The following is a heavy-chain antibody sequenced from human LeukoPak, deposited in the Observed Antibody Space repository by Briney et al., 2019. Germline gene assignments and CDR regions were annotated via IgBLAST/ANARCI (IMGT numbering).Heavy chain of an antibody. V-gene: IGHV1-69*01. CDR1: GGTFSSYA. D-gene: IGHD2-2*01. Sequence: SVKVSCKASGGTFSSYAISWVRQAPGQGLEWMGGIIPIFGTANYARKFQGRVTITADESTSTAYMELSSLRSEDTAVYYCASPTPRVVVVPAALDYWGQGTLVTVSS. CDR3: ASPTPRVVVVPAALDY. J-gene: IGHJ4*02. CDR2: IIPIFGTA.